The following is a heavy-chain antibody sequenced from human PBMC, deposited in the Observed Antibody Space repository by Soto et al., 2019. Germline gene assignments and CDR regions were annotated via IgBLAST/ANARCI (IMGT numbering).Heavy chain of an antibody. CDR3: ARGYCSSTSCYPLDY. J-gene: IGHJ4*02. D-gene: IGHD2-2*01. CDR1: GFTVSSNY. Sequence: EVQLVESGGGLVQPGGSLRLSCAASGFTVSSNYMSWVRQAPGKGLEWVSVIYSGGSTYYADSVKGRFTISRHNSKNTLYLQMNGLRAEDTAVYYCARGYCSSTSCYPLDYWGQGTLVTVSS. CDR2: IYSGGST. V-gene: IGHV3-53*04.